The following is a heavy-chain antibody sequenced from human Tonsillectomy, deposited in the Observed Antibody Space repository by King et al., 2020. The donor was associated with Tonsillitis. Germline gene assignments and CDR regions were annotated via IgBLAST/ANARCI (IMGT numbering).Heavy chain of an antibody. CDR1: GYTFTGYY. D-gene: IGHD4-17*01. CDR2: INPNSGGT. V-gene: IGHV1-2*02. Sequence: AQLVQSGAEVKKPGASVKVSCKASGYTFTGYYMHWVRQAPGQGLEWMGWINPNSGGTNYAQKFQGRVTMTRDTSISTAYMELSRLRSDDTAVYYCARETVTTSSWFDPWGQGTLVTVSS. J-gene: IGHJ5*02. CDR3: ARETVTTSSWFDP.